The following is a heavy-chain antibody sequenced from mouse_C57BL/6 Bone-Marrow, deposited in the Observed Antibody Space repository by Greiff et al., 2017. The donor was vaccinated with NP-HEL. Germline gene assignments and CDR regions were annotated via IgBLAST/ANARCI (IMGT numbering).Heavy chain of an antibody. CDR3: AREEDYYGSSPAGFAY. CDR1: GYTFTSYW. J-gene: IGHJ3*01. CDR2: IDPSDSYT. Sequence: QVHVKQPGAELVKPGASVKLSCKASGYTFTSYWMQWVKQRPGQGLEWIGEIDPSDSYTNYNQKFKGKATLTVDTSSSTAYMQLSSLTSEDSAVYYCAREEDYYGSSPAGFAYWGQGTLVTVSA. D-gene: IGHD1-1*01. V-gene: IGHV1-50*01.